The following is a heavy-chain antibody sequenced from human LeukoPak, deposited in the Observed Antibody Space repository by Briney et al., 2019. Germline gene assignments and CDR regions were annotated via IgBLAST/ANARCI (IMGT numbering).Heavy chain of an antibody. CDR1: EFTFRDHA. Sequence: TGGSLRLSCTGSEFTFRDHALSWVRQAPGKGLEWVGLIRNEAFRGTTEYAASVEGRFSISRDNSKSIAHLQMNSLQTEDTAVYYCTRGGIVATIGYGMDVWGQGTTVTVSS. CDR3: TRGGIVATIGYGMDV. CDR2: IRNEAFRGTT. J-gene: IGHJ6*02. D-gene: IGHD5-12*01. V-gene: IGHV3-49*04.